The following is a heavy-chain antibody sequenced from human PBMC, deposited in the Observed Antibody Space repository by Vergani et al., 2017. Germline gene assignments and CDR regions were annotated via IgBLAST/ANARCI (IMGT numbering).Heavy chain of an antibody. J-gene: IGHJ4*02. V-gene: IGHV1-46*01. CDR1: GYTFTSYY. D-gene: IGHD1-20*01. Sequence: QVQLVQSGAEVKKPGASVKVSCKASGYTFTSYYMHWVRQAPGQGLEWMGIINPSGGSTSYAQKFQGRVTMTRDTSTSTVYMELSSLRAEDTAVYYCARDGEITGEYKDYYFDYWGQGTLVTVSS. CDR2: INPSGGST. CDR3: ARDGEITGEYKDYYFDY.